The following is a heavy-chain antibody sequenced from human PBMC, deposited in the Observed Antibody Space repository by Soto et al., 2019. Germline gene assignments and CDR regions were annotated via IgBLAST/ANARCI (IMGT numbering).Heavy chain of an antibody. J-gene: IGHJ3*02. CDR2: VSGNGSRT. CDR1: GFTFSNSD. Sequence: GGSLRLSCAASGFTFSNSDMKWVHQAPGKGLEWVSGVSGNGSRTHYADSVKGRFIISRDSSRNTLYLQTNSLRAEDSAEYYCAKDASQWLPYAAFDIWGQEPMVTVS. D-gene: IGHD6-19*01. V-gene: IGHV3-35*01. CDR3: AKDASQWLPYAAFDI.